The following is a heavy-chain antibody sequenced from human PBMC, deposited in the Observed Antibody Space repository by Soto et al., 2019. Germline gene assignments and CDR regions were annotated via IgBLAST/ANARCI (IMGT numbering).Heavy chain of an antibody. Sequence: GGSLRLSCAASGFTFSNAWMSWVRQAPGKGLEWVGRIKSKTDGGTTDYAAPVKGRFTISRDDSKNTLYLQMNSLKTEDTAVYYCTTDVTIAARDAFDIWGQGTMVTVSS. V-gene: IGHV3-15*01. D-gene: IGHD6-6*01. CDR1: GFTFSNAW. J-gene: IGHJ3*02. CDR2: IKSKTDGGTT. CDR3: TTDVTIAARDAFDI.